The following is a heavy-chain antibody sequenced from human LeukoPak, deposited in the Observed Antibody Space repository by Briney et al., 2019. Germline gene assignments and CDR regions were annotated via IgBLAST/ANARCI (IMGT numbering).Heavy chain of an antibody. CDR3: ARLYCGGDCYPFDI. CDR1: GGSISSYY. J-gene: IGHJ3*02. CDR2: IYYSGST. V-gene: IGHV4-59*01. Sequence: PSETLSLTCTVSGGSISSYYWSWLRQPPGKGLEWIGYIYYSGSTNYNPSLKSRVTISVDTSKNQFSLKLSSVTAADTAVYYCARLYCGGDCYPFDIWGQGTMVTVSS. D-gene: IGHD2-21*02.